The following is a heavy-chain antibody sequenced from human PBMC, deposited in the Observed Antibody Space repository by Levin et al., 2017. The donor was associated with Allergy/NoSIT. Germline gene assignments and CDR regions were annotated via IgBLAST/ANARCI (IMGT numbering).Heavy chain of an antibody. CDR3: AAYYYGSGSYYTDY. V-gene: IGHV1-58*02. CDR2: IVVGSGNT. D-gene: IGHD3-10*01. CDR1: GFTFTSSA. J-gene: IGHJ4*02. Sequence: KISCKASGFTFTSSAMQWVRQARGQRLEWIGWIVVGSGNTNYAQKFQERVTITRDMSTSTAYMELSSLRSEDTAVYYCAAYYYGSGSYYTDYWGQGTLVTVSS.